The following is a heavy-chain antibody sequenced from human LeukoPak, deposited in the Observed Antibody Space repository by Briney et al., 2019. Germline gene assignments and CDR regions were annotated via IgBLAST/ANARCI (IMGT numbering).Heavy chain of an antibody. CDR1: VFTFNIYW. CDR2: INSDGSST. V-gene: IGHV3-74*01. J-gene: IGHJ4*02. Sequence: GGSLRLSFAASVFTFNIYWMHWVRQAPGKGLVWVSRINSDGSSTSYVDSVKGRFTISRDNAKNTHYLQMNSLRAEDTAVYYCARSVAVLTATFGYWGQGPVVTVSS. CDR3: ARSVAVLTATFGY. D-gene: IGHD2-15*01.